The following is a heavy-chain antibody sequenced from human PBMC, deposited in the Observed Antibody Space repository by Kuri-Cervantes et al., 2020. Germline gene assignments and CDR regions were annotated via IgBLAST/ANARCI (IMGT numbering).Heavy chain of an antibody. V-gene: IGHV3-21*04. Sequence: GESLKISCAASGFTFSSYSMNWVRQAPGKGLEWVTSISSSSSYIYYANSVKGRFTISRDNAKNSLYLQMNSLRAEDTAVYYCARGYYGSGSYPSWWGQGTLVTVSS. D-gene: IGHD3-10*01. CDR3: ARGYYGSGSYPSW. CDR2: ISSSSSYI. CDR1: GFTFSSYS. J-gene: IGHJ4*02.